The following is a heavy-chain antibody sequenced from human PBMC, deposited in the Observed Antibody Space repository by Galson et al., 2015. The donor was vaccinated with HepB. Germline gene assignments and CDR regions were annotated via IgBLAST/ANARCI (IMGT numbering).Heavy chain of an antibody. CDR3: TTAGCSSTSCYTGDY. CDR1: GFTFSNAW. V-gene: IGHV3-15*07. J-gene: IGHJ4*02. CDR2: IKSKTDGGTT. Sequence: SLRLSCAASGFTFSNAWMNWVRQAPGKGLEWVGRIKSKTDGGTTDYAAPVKGRFTISRDDSKNTLYLQINSLKTEDTAVYYCTTAGCSSTSCYTGDYWGQGTLVTVSS. D-gene: IGHD2-2*02.